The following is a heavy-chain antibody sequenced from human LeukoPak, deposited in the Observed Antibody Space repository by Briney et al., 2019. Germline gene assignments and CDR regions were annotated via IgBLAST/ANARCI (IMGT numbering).Heavy chain of an antibody. V-gene: IGHV1-8*01. CDR1: GYTFTSYD. Sequence: ASVKVSCKASGYTFTSYDINWVRQATGEGLEWRGWMNPNSGNTGYAQKFQGIVTMTRNTSISTAYMELISLRSEDTAVYYCARGGGITMVRAAPNWFDPWGQGTLVTVSS. D-gene: IGHD3-10*01. CDR2: MNPNSGNT. CDR3: ARGGGITMVRAAPNWFDP. J-gene: IGHJ5*02.